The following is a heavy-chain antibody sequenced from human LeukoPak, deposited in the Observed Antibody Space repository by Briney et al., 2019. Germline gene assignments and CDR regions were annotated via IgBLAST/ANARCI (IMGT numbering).Heavy chain of an antibody. V-gene: IGHV3-49*04. CDR3: ARWLFGIAY. CDR1: GFTFGDYA. CDR2: IRSKAYGGTT. J-gene: IGHJ4*02. Sequence: PGGSLRLSCTASGFTFGDYAMSWVRQAPGKGLEWVGFIRSKAYGGTTEYAASVKGRFTISRDDSKSIAYLQMNSLKTEDTAVYYCARWLFGIAYWGQGTLVTVSS. D-gene: IGHD3-22*01.